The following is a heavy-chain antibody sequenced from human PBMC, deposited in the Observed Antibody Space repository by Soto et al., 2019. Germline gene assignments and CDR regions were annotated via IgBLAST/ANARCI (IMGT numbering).Heavy chain of an antibody. CDR1: GASLSSSSYY. CDR2: IYYSGST. D-gene: IGHD6-13*01. CDR3: ADSSSRKKPPLY. Sequence: SETLSLTWTVSGASLSSSSYYWVWILQPPGKGLEWIGSIYYSGSTYYNPSLKSRVTISVDTSKNQFSLKLSSVTAADTAVYYCADSSSRKKPPLYWGQGTLVTGSS. V-gene: IGHV4-39*01. J-gene: IGHJ4*02.